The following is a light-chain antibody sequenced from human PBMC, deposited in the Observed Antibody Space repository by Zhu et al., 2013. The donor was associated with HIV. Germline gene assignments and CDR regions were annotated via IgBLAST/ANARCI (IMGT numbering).Light chain of an antibody. CDR2: GAS. V-gene: IGKV3-15*01. J-gene: IGKJ2*02. CDR1: QSVSNK. Sequence: ERVMTQSPATLSVSPGERATLSCRASQSVSNKLAWYQQKPGQAPRLLIYGASTRATGIPARFSGSGSGTEFTLTITRLEPEDFAVYYCQQYGGSPRTFGQGTNLEIK. CDR3: QQYGGSPRT.